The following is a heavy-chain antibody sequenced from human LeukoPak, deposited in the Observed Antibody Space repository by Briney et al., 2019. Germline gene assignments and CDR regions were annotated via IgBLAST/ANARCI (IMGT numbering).Heavy chain of an antibody. CDR2: IYYSGST. V-gene: IGHV4-59*08. CDR1: GGSIISYY. CDR3: ARLPSIVGAQEDYFDY. D-gene: IGHD1-26*01. J-gene: IGHJ4*02. Sequence: SETLSLTCTVSGGSIISYYWSWIRQPPGKGLEWIGYIYYSGSTNYNPSLKSRVTISVDTSKNQFSLKLSSVTAADTAVYYCARLPSIVGAQEDYFDYWGQGTLVTVSS.